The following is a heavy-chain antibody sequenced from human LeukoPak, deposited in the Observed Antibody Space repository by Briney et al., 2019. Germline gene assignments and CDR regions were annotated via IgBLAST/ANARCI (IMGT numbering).Heavy chain of an antibody. J-gene: IGHJ4*02. Sequence: GGSLRLSCAASGFTFSSYAMHWVRQAPGKGLEWVAVISYDGSNKYYADSVKGRFTISRDNSKNTLYLQMNSLRAEDTAVYYCARGIQLWLLGYWGQGTLVTVSS. V-gene: IGHV3-30*04. D-gene: IGHD5-18*01. CDR1: GFTFSSYA. CDR3: ARGIQLWLLGY. CDR2: ISYDGSNK.